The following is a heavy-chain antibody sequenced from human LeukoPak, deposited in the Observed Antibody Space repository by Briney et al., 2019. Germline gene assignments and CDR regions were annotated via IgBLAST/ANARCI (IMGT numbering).Heavy chain of an antibody. CDR2: VWYDGSNK. J-gene: IGHJ4*02. V-gene: IGHV3-33*01. CDR1: GFTFSSYG. D-gene: IGHD3-22*01. Sequence: GGSLRLSCAASGFTFSSYGLYWVRQAPGKGLEWVANVWYDGSNKYYADSVKGRFTISRDNSKNTVYLQMNSLRAEDTAVYYCARALFNYDNSGLNYWGQGTLVTVSS. CDR3: ARALFNYDNSGLNY.